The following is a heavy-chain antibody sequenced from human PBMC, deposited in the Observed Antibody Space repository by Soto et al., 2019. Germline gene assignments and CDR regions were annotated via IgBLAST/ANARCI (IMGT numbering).Heavy chain of an antibody. CDR2: ISGSGGST. V-gene: IGHV3-23*01. CDR1: VFTFSIYA. J-gene: IGHJ4*02. D-gene: IGHD6-13*01. Sequence: GGSLRLSCAASVFTFSIYAMSWVRQAPGKGLEWVSAISGSGGSTYYADSVKGRFTISRDNSKNTLYLQMNSLRAEDTAVYYCAKVSSSWYPRPTYYFDYWGQGTLVTVSS. CDR3: AKVSSSWYPRPTYYFDY.